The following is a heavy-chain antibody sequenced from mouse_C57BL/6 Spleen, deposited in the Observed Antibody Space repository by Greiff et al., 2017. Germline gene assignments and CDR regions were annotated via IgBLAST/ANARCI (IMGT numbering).Heavy chain of an antibody. CDR1: GYTFTDYE. CDR3: TSKYYGSGYDY. CDR2: IDPETGGT. V-gene: IGHV1-15*01. Sequence: QVQLQQSGAELVRPGASVTLSCKASGYTFTDYEMHWVKQTPVHGLEWIGAIDPETGGTAYNQKFKGKAILTADKSSSTAYMELRSLTSEDSAVYYCTSKYYGSGYDYWGQGTLVTVSA. D-gene: IGHD1-1*01. J-gene: IGHJ3*01.